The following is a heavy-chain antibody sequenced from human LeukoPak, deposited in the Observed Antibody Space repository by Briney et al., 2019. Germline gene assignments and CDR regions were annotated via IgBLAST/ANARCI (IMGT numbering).Heavy chain of an antibody. J-gene: IGHJ4*02. CDR1: GYTFTGYY. CDR2: INPNSGDT. D-gene: IGHD1-26*01. V-gene: IGHV1-2*02. CDR3: ARGFGGSYFTDY. Sequence: ASVKVSCKASGYTFTGYYMHWVRQARGQGLVWMGWINPNSGDTNYAQNFQGGVTMTRDTSISTAYMELSRLRSDDTAVYYCARGFGGSYFTDYWGQGTLVTVSS.